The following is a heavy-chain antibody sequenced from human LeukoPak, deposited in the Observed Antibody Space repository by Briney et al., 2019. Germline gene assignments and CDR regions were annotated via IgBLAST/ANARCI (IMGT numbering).Heavy chain of an antibody. J-gene: IGHJ4*02. Sequence: SETLSLTCAVSGYSISSSNWWGWIRQPPGQGLEWIGYIYYSGSIYYNPSLKSRVTMSVDTSKNQFSLKLSSVTAVDTAVYYCARNMGDGSGIIDYWGQGTLVTVSS. D-gene: IGHD3-10*01. CDR3: ARNMGDGSGIIDY. CDR2: IYYSGSI. CDR1: GYSISSSNW. V-gene: IGHV4-28*05.